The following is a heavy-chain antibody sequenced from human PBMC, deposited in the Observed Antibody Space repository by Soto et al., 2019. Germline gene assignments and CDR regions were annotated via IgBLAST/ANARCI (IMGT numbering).Heavy chain of an antibody. CDR3: ARGNPFNYAGLDV. CDR1: GYTFSDFD. CDR2: MNAKSGDT. J-gene: IGHJ6*02. Sequence: QAHLEQSGAEVKRPGASVKVSCKASGYTFSDFDINWLRQASGQGPEWMGWMNAKSGDTFFAQRFQGKFNMPWDTSLSTAYMEVGSLTSDDTAMYYCARGNPFNYAGLDVWGQGTTVAVSS. D-gene: IGHD3-16*01. V-gene: IGHV1-8*01.